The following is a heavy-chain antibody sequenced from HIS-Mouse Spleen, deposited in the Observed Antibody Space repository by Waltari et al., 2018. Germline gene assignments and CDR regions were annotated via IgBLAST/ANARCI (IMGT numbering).Heavy chain of an antibody. CDR2: IYYSGGT. CDR1: GSAFSSRRYF. V-gene: IGHV4-39*07. J-gene: IGHJ2*01. Sequence: QLQLQESGPGLVKLWETLSLTCTVSGSAFSSRRYFWGWIRRHQGKGLEWIGGIYYSGGTYSNPSVESGDTRSVDTSKNQLSLKLSYVTAAGAGVYDCAGEIPYSRGWYDWYFDLWGRGTLVTVSS. D-gene: IGHD6-19*01. CDR3: AGEIPYSRGWYDWYFDL.